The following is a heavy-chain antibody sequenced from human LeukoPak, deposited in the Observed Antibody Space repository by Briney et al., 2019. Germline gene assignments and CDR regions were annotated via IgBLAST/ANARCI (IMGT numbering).Heavy chain of an antibody. CDR3: ARRSLLEWNYYYYYYMDG. Sequence: GGSLRLSCAASGFTFSSYSMNWVRQAPGKGLEWVSYISSSSSTIYYADSVKGRFTISRDNAKNSLYLQMNSLRAEDTAVYYCARRSLLEWNYYYYYYMDGWGKGTTGTGSS. J-gene: IGHJ6*03. V-gene: IGHV3-48*04. CDR1: GFTFSSYS. CDR2: ISSSSSTI. D-gene: IGHD3-3*01.